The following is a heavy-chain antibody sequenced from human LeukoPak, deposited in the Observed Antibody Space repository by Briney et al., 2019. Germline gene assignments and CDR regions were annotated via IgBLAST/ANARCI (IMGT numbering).Heavy chain of an antibody. V-gene: IGHV3-30*02. Sequence: DSVKGRFTISRDNSKNTLYLQMNSLRAEDTAVYYCAKAGDDGSGLVRGLLDSWGQGTLVTVSS. J-gene: IGHJ4*02. D-gene: IGHD5-24*01. CDR3: AKAGDDGSGLVRGLLDS.